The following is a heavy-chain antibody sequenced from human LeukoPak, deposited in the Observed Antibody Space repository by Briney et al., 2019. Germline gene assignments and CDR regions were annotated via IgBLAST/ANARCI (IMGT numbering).Heavy chain of an antibody. CDR3: ARDSPGDTIWLAVAETWGDY. CDR2: IIPIFGTA. CDR1: GGTFSSYA. J-gene: IGHJ4*02. Sequence: ASVKVSCKASGGTFSSYAISWVRQDPGQGLEWMGGIIPIFGTANYAQKFQGRVTITADESTSTAYMELSSLRSDDTAVYYCARDSPGDTIWLAVAETWGDYWGQGTLVTVSS. D-gene: IGHD6-19*01. V-gene: IGHV1-69*13.